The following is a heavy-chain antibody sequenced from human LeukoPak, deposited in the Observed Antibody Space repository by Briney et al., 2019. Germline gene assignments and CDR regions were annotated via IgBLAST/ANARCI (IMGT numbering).Heavy chain of an antibody. CDR1: GYTFTSYG. D-gene: IGHD5-24*01. J-gene: IGHJ4*02. Sequence: ASVKVSCKASGYTFTSYGISWVRQAPGQGLEWMGWISTYNGNTNYAQKFQGRVTMTTDTSTSTAYMELRRLRSDDTAVYYCARGSTRWLQAYYFDYWGQGTLVTVSS. CDR3: ARGSTRWLQAYYFDY. CDR2: ISTYNGNT. V-gene: IGHV1-18*01.